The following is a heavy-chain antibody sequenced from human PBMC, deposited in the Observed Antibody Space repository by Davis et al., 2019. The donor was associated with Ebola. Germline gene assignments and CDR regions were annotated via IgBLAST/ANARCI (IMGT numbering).Heavy chain of an antibody. CDR2: ISYDGSNK. Sequence: GGSLRLSCAASGFTFSSYGMHWVRQAPGKGLVWVAVISYDGSNKYYADSVKGRFTISRDNSKNTLYLQMNSLRAEDTAVYYCAKEKSSGWYLIDYGMDVWGKGTTVTVSS. CDR3: AKEKSSGWYLIDYGMDV. J-gene: IGHJ6*04. D-gene: IGHD6-19*01. CDR1: GFTFSSYG. V-gene: IGHV3-30*18.